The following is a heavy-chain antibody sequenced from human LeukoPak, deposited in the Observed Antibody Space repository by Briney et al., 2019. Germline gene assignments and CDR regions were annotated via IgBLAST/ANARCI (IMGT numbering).Heavy chain of an antibody. CDR2: IYPGDSDT. CDR3: ARPVVMATRDDAFDI. CDR1: GYSFTSYW. V-gene: IGHV5-51*01. J-gene: IGHJ3*02. D-gene: IGHD5-24*01. Sequence: GESLKISCKGSGYSFTSYWIGWVRQMPGKGLEWMGIIYPGDSDTRYSPSFQGQVTISADKSISTAYLQWSSLKASDTAMYYCARPVVMATRDDAFDIWGQGTMVTVSS.